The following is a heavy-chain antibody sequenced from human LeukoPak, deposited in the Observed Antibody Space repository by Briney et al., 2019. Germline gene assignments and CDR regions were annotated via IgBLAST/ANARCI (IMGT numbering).Heavy chain of an antibody. V-gene: IGHV3-21*01. J-gene: IGHJ4*02. CDR2: MSSSGSYI. CDR1: GFTFSSYA. D-gene: IGHD5-18*01. Sequence: GGSLRLSCAASGFTFSSYAMNWVRQAPGQGLEWVSFMSSSGSYIYYADSVKGRFTISRDNAKNSLYLQMNSLRAEDTAVYYCARDLTTSMAYYFDYWGQGTLVTVSS. CDR3: ARDLTTSMAYYFDY.